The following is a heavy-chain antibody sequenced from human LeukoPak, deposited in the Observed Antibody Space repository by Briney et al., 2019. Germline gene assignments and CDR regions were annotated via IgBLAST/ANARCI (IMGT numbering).Heavy chain of an antibody. CDR3: ARLLNIVVVPAAIGAFDI. CDR1: GFTFSSYW. Sequence: GGSLRLSCAASGFTFSSYWMSWVRQAPGKGLEWVANLKQDGSEKYYVDSVKGRFTISRDNAKNSLYLQMNSLRAEDTAVYYCARLLNIVVVPAAIGAFDIWGQGTMVTVSS. D-gene: IGHD2-2*01. CDR2: LKQDGSEK. J-gene: IGHJ3*02. V-gene: IGHV3-7*01.